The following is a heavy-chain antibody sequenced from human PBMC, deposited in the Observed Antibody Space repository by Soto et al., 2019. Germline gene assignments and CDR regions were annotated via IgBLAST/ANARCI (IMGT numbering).Heavy chain of an antibody. CDR2: IYYSGST. CDR1: GGSISSSSYY. J-gene: IGHJ4*02. CDR3: ARQFRDDNGLRLVVTPFDY. Sequence: LSLTCTVSGGSISSSSYYWGWIRQPPGKGLEWIGSIYYSGSTYYNPSLKSRVTISVDTSKNQFSLKLSSVTAADTAVYYCARQFRDDNGLRLVVTPFDYWGQGTLVTVSS. D-gene: IGHD3-22*01. V-gene: IGHV4-39*01.